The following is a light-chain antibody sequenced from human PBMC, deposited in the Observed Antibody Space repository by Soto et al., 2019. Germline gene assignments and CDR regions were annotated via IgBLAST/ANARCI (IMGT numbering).Light chain of an antibody. Sequence: EIVLTQSPGTLSLSPGERATLSCRASQSVSSSSLAWYQQKPGQAPRLLIYGASSRATGIPDRFSGSGSGTDFALTISRLEPEYVAVYYCQQYGSSPPMYTFGQGTKLEIK. V-gene: IGKV3-20*01. CDR1: QSVSSSS. CDR2: GAS. CDR3: QQYGSSPPMYT. J-gene: IGKJ2*01.